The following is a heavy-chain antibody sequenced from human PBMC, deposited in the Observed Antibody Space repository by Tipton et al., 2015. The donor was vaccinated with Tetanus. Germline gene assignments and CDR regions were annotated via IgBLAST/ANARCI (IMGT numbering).Heavy chain of an antibody. CDR2: IGSTDYI. V-gene: IGHV3-21*04. Sequence: SLRLSCAASGFTFSSYSMNWVRQAPGKGLEWVSSIGSTDYIYYADSVRGRFTVSRDNAKNSLYLQMNSLRAEDTALYYCAKDTGVTPHYGMDVWGQGTTVTVSS. CDR3: AKDTGVTPHYGMDV. D-gene: IGHD2-21*02. CDR1: GFTFSSYS. J-gene: IGHJ6*02.